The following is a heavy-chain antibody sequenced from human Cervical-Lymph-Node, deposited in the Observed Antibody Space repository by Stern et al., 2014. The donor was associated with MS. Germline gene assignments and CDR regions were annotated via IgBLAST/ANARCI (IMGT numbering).Heavy chain of an antibody. J-gene: IGHJ6*02. CDR3: ARGQSFYGMDV. D-gene: IGHD6-19*01. V-gene: IGHV1-46*03. CDR2: INSSGGGT. CDR1: GFIFTSYH. Sequence: QVQLVQSGAEVKKPGASVKVSCKASGFIFTSYHMHWVRQAHGQGLEWMGMINSSGGGTRYAQKFQGRVTMTRDSSTSTLYMELSSLRSDDTAVYYCARGQSFYGMDVWGQGTTVTVSS.